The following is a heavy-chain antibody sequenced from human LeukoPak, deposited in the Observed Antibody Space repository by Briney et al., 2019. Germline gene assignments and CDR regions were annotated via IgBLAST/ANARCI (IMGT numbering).Heavy chain of an antibody. CDR2: IRYDGSIK. CDR1: GFTFSSHA. D-gene: IGHD3-10*01. J-gene: IGHJ4*02. Sequence: PGGSLRLSCAASGFTFSSHAMSWVRQAPGKGLEWVAFIRYDGSIKYYVDSVKGRFTISRDNSKNTLYLQMNSLRAEDTAVYYCAKDVNVGGDYFDYWGQGTLVTVSS. V-gene: IGHV3-30*02. CDR3: AKDVNVGGDYFDY.